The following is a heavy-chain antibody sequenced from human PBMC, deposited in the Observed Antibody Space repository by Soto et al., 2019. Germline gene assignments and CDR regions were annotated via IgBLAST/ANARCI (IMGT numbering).Heavy chain of an antibody. CDR3: ATLPPRIVVVVLPIPT. CDR1: GASISSTNW. Sequence: QVQLQESGPRLVKPSGTLSLTCAVSGASISSTNWWTWVRQPPGKGLEWIGEIYHTGSTKYKPSLKSRVTISLDKSNNQCSLNLSSVTAADTAVYYCATLPPRIVVVVLPIPTWGQGTLVTVSS. CDR2: IYHTGST. D-gene: IGHD2-15*01. V-gene: IGHV4-4*02. J-gene: IGHJ4*02.